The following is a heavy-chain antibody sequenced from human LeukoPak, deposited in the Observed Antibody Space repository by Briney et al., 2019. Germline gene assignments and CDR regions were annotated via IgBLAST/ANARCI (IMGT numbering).Heavy chain of an antibody. J-gene: IGHJ4*02. CDR2: INHSGST. CDR1: GGSFSGYY. D-gene: IGHD6-19*01. V-gene: IGHV4-34*01. Sequence: SETLSLTCAVYGGSFSGYYWSWMRQPPGKGLEWIGEINHSGSTNYNPSLKSRVTISVDTSKNQFSLKLSSVTAADTAVYYCARAGNMGSGWYRDYWGQGTLVTVSS. CDR3: ARAGNMGSGWYRDY.